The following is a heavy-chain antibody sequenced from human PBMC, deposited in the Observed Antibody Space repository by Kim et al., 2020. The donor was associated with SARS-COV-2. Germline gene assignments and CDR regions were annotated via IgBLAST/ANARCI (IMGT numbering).Heavy chain of an antibody. V-gene: IGHV4-39*01. D-gene: IGHD1-26*01. Sequence: SETLSLTCTVSGGSISSSSYYWGWIRQPPGKGLEWIGSIYYSGSTYYNPSLKSRVTISVDTSKNQFSLKLSSVTAADTAVYYCARLGMIEAFDIWGQGT. J-gene: IGHJ3*02. CDR3: ARLGMIEAFDI. CDR2: IYYSGST. CDR1: GGSISSSSYY.